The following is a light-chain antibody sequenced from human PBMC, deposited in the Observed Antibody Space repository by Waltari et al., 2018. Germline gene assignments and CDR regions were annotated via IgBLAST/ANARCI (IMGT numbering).Light chain of an antibody. Sequence: QSGLTQPPSVSGAPGPRVTLACTRTSPNIGAASGVNGYQVLPGTAPKLPIFGNNNRPSGVPDRVSGSKSGTSASLAITGLQAEDEADYYCQSYDSSLIASIFGGGTRLTVL. J-gene: IGLJ2*01. CDR2: GNN. CDR1: SPNIGAASG. V-gene: IGLV1-40*01. CDR3: QSYDSSLIASI.